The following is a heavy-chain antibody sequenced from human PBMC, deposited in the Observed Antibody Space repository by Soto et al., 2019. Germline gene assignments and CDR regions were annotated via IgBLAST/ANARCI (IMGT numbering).Heavy chain of an antibody. CDR3: ARRGYGSSWFDP. Sequence: SAILSPTFSNFGNTITTCQYHVRWNPHTPGKGLEWIAIIYYTGTTHYNPSLKGRLTISVDTSKDQFSLRLTSVTAADTGVYYCARRGYGSSWFDPWGQGTLVTVLL. D-gene: IGHD6-13*01. V-gene: IGHV4-39*01. CDR2: IYYTGTT. CDR1: GNTITTCQYH. J-gene: IGHJ5*02.